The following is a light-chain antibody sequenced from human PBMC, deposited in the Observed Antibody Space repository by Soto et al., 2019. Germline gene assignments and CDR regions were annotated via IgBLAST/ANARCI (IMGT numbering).Light chain of an antibody. Sequence: DIQMTQSPSSLSASVGDRVTITCQASQDISDYLNWYHQKPGKAPKFLIYDASYLETGVPSRFSGSGSGTDFTFTISSLQPEDIGKYYCQQYQSLPFTFGPGTTVDIK. J-gene: IGKJ3*01. V-gene: IGKV1-33*01. CDR2: DAS. CDR3: QQYQSLPFT. CDR1: QDISDY.